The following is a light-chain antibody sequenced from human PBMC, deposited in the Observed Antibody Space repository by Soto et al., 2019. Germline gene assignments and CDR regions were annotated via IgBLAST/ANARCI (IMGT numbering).Light chain of an antibody. J-gene: IGKJ1*01. CDR1: QSASSN. CDR3: QQYNNWTRT. V-gene: IGKV3-15*01. Sequence: VLTQSPVTLSLSPGKRATLSCRASQSASSNLDWYQQKPGQAPRLLIYDASTRPTGIPARLSGSGYGTDFTLTISSLKSEDFEVYYCQQYNNWTRTFGQGTKVDIK. CDR2: DAS.